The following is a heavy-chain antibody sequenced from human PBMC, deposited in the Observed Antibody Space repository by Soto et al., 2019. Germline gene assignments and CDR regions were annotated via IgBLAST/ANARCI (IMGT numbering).Heavy chain of an antibody. CDR1: GATIGVFY. D-gene: IGHD1-1*01. J-gene: IGHJ5*02. CDR2: IYATGTT. CDR3: VMDGTKTGRDWHDL. V-gene: IGHV4-4*07. Sequence: ETLSLACTVYGATIGVFYWSLIRKSAGKGLEWIGRIYATGTTDYNPSLKSRVMMSVDTSKKQFSLKLRSVTAADTAVYYCVMDGTKTGRDWHDLWRQG.